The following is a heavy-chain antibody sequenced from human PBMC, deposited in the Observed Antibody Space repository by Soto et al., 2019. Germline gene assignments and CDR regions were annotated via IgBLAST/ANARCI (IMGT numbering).Heavy chain of an antibody. J-gene: IGHJ4*02. V-gene: IGHV3-74*01. Sequence: EVQLVESGGGLVQPGGSLRLSCAASGFTFSSYWMHWARQAPGKGLVWVSRINSDGSRTSYADSAKGRFTISRDNTKNTLYLQMNSLRAEDTAVYYCARGDGDYYDGNGYLGRHWGQGTLVTVSS. D-gene: IGHD3-22*01. CDR1: GFTFSSYW. CDR2: INSDGSRT. CDR3: ARGDGDYYDGNGYLGRH.